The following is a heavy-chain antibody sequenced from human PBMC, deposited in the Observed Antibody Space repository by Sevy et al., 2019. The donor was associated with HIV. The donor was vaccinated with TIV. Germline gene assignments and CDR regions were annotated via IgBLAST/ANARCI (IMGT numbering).Heavy chain of an antibody. CDR2: INTAGGGA. J-gene: IGHJ4*02. D-gene: IGHD6-19*01. CDR1: GYPFTVYY. Sequence: GESLKISCKASGYPFTVYYIHWLRETPRHGLQWVGFINTAGGGATYTPTFQGRVTLSRDTAINTAYLTLNDLTSDDTAVYFCARGTESSGWQYPLYWGQGTQVTVSS. V-gene: IGHV1-2*02. CDR3: ARGTESSGWQYPLY.